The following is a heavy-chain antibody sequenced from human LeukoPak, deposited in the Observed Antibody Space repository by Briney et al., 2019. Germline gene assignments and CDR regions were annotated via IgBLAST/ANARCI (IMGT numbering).Heavy chain of an antibody. D-gene: IGHD3-3*01. CDR1: GYTFTSYY. CDR2: INPSGGST. V-gene: IGHV1-46*01. CDR3: AREGITIFGVVPYYYYYGMDV. J-gene: IGHJ6*02. Sequence: ASVKVSCKASGYTFTSYYMHWVGQAPGQGLEWMGIINPSGGSTSYAQKFQGRVTMTRDTSTSTVYMELSSLRSEDTAVYYCAREGITIFGVVPYYYYYGMDVWGQGTTVTVSS.